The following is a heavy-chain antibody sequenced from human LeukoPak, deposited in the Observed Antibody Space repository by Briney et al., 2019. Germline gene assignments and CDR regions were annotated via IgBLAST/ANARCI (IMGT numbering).Heavy chain of an antibody. V-gene: IGHV4-61*01. J-gene: IGHJ4*02. Sequence: SETLSLTCTVSGGSISSSSYYWSWIRQPPGKGLELIGYIYYSGSTNYNPSLKSRVTISVDTSKNQFSLKLSSVTAADTAVYYCARAARKVATIGLNLDFWGQGALVTVSS. CDR3: ARAARKVATIGLNLDF. CDR1: GGSISSSSYY. CDR2: IYYSGST. D-gene: IGHD5-12*01.